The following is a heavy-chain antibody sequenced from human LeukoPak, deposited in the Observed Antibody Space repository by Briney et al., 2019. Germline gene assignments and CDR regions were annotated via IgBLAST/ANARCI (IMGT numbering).Heavy chain of an antibody. J-gene: IGHJ4*02. CDR3: AKSRVPGQQLSPFDY. D-gene: IGHD6-13*01. CDR2: IRYDGSNK. V-gene: IGHV3-30*02. CDR1: GFTFSSYG. Sequence: GGSLRLSCAASGFTFSSYGMHWVRQAPGKGLEWVAFIRYDGSNKYYADSVKGRFTISRDNSKNTLYLQMNSLRAEDTAVYYRAKSRVPGQQLSPFDYWGQGTLVTVSS.